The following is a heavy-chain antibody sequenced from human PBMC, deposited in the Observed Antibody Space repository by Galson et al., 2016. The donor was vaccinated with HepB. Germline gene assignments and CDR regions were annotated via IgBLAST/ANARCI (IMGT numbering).Heavy chain of an antibody. V-gene: IGHV3-21*06. Sequence: SLRLSCAASGFTFTTYSMNWVRQAPGKGLEWVSYISSSSTYIYYADSVKGRFTISRDNAKNSLCLQMNSLRAEDTAVYYCARFDGYNSRYFDYWGQGTLVTVSS. J-gene: IGHJ4*02. D-gene: IGHD5-24*01. CDR3: ARFDGYNSRYFDY. CDR1: GFTFTTYS. CDR2: ISSSSTYI.